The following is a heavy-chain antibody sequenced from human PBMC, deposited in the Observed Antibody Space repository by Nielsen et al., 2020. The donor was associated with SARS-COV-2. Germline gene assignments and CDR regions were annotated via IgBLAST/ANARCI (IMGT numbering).Heavy chain of an antibody. Sequence: GGSLRLSCATSGFTFRSFPMHWVRQAPGKGLEYVSGISSNGDSTYYADSVRGRFTISRDNSKNTLSLQMGSLRPEDTAVYYCARGPLYSYGDYWGQGTLVTVSS. V-gene: IGHV3-64*02. D-gene: IGHD5-18*01. J-gene: IGHJ4*02. CDR3: ARGPLYSYGDY. CDR1: GFTFRSFP. CDR2: ISSNGDST.